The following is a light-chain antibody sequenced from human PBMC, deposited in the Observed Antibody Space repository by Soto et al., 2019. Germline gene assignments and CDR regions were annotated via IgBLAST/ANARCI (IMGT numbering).Light chain of an antibody. CDR1: QSVGSNY. V-gene: IGKV3-20*01. CDR3: QEYNNWPPWT. Sequence: EIVLTQSPGTLSLSPGERATLSCRASQSVGSNYLAWYQQKPGQAPRLLIYGASSRATGIADRFSGSGSGTDFTLTISRLEPEDAAVYYCQEYNNWPPWTFGQGTKVDIK. J-gene: IGKJ1*01. CDR2: GAS.